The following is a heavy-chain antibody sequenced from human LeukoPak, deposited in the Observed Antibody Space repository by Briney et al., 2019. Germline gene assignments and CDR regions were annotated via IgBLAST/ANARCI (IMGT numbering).Heavy chain of an antibody. V-gene: IGHV4-34*01. Sequence: WVRQAPGKGLEWIGEINHSGSTNYNPSLKSRDTISVDTSKNQFSLKLSSVTAADTAVYYCARGGYRLDDILTGYYLPFGYWGQGTLVTVSS. J-gene: IGHJ4*02. CDR3: ARGGYRLDDILTGYYLPFGY. CDR2: INHSGST. D-gene: IGHD3-9*01.